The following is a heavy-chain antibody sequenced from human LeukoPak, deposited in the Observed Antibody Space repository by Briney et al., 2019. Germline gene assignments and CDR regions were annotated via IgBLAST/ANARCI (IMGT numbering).Heavy chain of an antibody. CDR2: IYYSGST. CDR1: GGSISSSSYY. Sequence: SETLSLTCTVSGGSISSSSYYWGWIRLPPGKGLEWIGSIYYSGSTYYNPSLKSRVTISVDTSKNQFSLKLSSVTAADTAVYYCARSAAAARDYYYYYMDVWGKGTTVTVSS. CDR3: ARSAAAARDYYYYYMDV. J-gene: IGHJ6*03. V-gene: IGHV4-39*01. D-gene: IGHD6-13*01.